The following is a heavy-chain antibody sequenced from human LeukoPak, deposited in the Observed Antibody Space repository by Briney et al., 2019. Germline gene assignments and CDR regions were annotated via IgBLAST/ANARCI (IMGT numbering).Heavy chain of an antibody. CDR1: GGSISSGDYY. J-gene: IGHJ3*02. CDR2: IYYSGST. V-gene: IGHV4-30-4*01. CDR3: AGECYDILTGYCLLDAFDI. D-gene: IGHD3-9*01. Sequence: SETLSLTCTVSGGSISSGDYYWSWIRQPPGKGLEWIGYIYYSGSTYYNPSLKSRVTISVDTSKNQFSLKLSSVTAADTAVYYCAGECYDILTGYCLLDAFDIWGQGTMVTVSS.